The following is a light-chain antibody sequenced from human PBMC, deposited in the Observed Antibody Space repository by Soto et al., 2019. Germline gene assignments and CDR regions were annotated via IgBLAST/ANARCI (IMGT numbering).Light chain of an antibody. CDR2: GAS. Sequence: EIVLTQSPGTLSLSPWERATLSCRASQSVSSSYLAWYQQKPGQAPRLLIYGASNRATGIPDRFSGSGSGTDFTLTISTLEPEDFAVYFCHRHRSSPPWTFGQGTKVDIK. J-gene: IGKJ1*01. V-gene: IGKV3-20*01. CDR3: HRHRSSPPWT. CDR1: QSVSSSY.